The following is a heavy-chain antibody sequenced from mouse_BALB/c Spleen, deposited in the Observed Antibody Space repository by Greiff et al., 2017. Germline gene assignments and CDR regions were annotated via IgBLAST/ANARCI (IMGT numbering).Heavy chain of an antibody. CDR3: ARSITTRAMDY. V-gene: IGHV5-17*02. J-gene: IGHJ4*01. CDR1: GFTFSSFG. Sequence: EVKVVESGGGLVQPGGSRKLSCAASGFTFSSFGMHWVRQAPEKGLEWVAYISSGSSTIYYADTVKGRFTISRDNPKNTLFLQMTSLRSEDTAMYYYARSITTRAMDYWGQGTSVTVSS. D-gene: IGHD1-2*01. CDR2: ISSGSSTI.